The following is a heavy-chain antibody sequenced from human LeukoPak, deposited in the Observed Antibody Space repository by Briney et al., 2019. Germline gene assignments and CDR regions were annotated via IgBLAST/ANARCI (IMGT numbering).Heavy chain of an antibody. CDR2: IFYSGGS. J-gene: IGHJ2*01. V-gene: IGHV4-59*08. CDR3: ARQDSYWYFDL. CDR1: GGSISSYY. Sequence: SGTLSLTCTVSGGSISSYYWTWIRQPPGKGLEWIGYIFYSGGSNYNPSLKSRVTISVDTSKNHFSLKLSSVTAADTAVYYCARQDSYWYFDLWGRGTLVTVSS. D-gene: IGHD3-22*01.